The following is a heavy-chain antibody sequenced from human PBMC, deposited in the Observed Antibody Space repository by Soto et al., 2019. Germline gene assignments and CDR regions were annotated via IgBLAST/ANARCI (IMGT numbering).Heavy chain of an antibody. CDR2: INSDGSST. D-gene: IGHD3-16*02. J-gene: IGHJ3*02. CDR1: GFTFSNLW. V-gene: IGHV3-74*01. Sequence: PGGSLRLSCTAFGFTFSNLWMHWVSQAPGKGLVWVSRINSDGSSTSYADSVKGRFTISRDNAKNTLYLQMNSLRAEDTAVYYCARDSRDYVWGSYRYSGFVDAFDIWGQGTMVTVSS. CDR3: ARDSRDYVWGSYRYSGFVDAFDI.